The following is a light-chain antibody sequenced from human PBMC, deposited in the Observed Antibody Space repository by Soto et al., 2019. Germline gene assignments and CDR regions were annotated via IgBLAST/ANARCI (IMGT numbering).Light chain of an antibody. CDR1: QGIGSD. J-gene: IGKJ4*01. CDR2: AAS. CDR3: HQFDTYPRT. Sequence: AIQLTQSPSSLSASIGDRVTITCRASQGIGSDLAWFQQMPGKAPKLLIYAASTLADGVPSRFSGSGYGTDFTLTINSLQPEDFATYCCHQFDTYPRTFGGGTKVGI. V-gene: IGKV1-13*02.